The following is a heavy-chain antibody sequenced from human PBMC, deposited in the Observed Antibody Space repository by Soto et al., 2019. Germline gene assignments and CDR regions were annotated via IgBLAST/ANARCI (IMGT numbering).Heavy chain of an antibody. V-gene: IGHV3-7*05. CDR3: AREAV. CDR2: IKQDGSEQ. CDR1: GFTFSGYW. Sequence: EVQLVESGGGLVQPGGSLRLSCAASGFTFSGYWMSWVRQAPGKGLEWVANIKQDGSEQFYVDSVKGRFTISRDNAKNSLYLQLNSLRADDTAVYYCAREAVWGQGTTVTVSS. J-gene: IGHJ6*02.